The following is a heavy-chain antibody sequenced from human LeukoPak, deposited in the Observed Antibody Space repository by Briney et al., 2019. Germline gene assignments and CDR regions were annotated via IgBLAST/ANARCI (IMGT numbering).Heavy chain of an antibody. V-gene: IGHV1-2*06. D-gene: IGHD5-18*01. CDR2: INPNSGGT. CDR1: GYTFTGYY. Sequence: ASVKVSCKASGYTFTGYYMHWVRQAPGQGLEWMGRINPNSGGTNYAQKFQGRVTMTRDTSISTAYMELSRLRSDDTAVYYCARVTAMASAENYYYGMDVWGQGTTVTVSS. CDR3: ARVTAMASAENYYYGMDV. J-gene: IGHJ6*02.